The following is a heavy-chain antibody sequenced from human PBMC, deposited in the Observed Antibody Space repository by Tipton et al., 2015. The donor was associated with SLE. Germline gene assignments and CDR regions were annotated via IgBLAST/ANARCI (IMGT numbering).Heavy chain of an antibody. CDR1: GGSISTSDFY. CDR3: GRQEWVTKPNGVDP. Sequence: LRLSCTVSGGSISTSDFYWGWIRQPPGKGLEWIGSIFYSGSTYYNPSLKSRVTISVDTSKNQFSLKLSSVTAADTAVYYCGRQEWVTKPNGVDPWGQGTLVTVSS. V-gene: IGHV4-39*01. CDR2: IFYSGST. D-gene: IGHD2-8*01. J-gene: IGHJ5*02.